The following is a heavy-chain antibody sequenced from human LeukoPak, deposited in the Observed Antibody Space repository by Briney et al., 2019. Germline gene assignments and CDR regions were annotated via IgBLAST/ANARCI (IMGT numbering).Heavy chain of an antibody. CDR2: IYYSGST. V-gene: IGHV4-39*07. D-gene: IGHD6-13*01. Sequence: PSETLSLTCTVSGGSISSSSYYWGWIRQPPGKGLEWIGSIYYSGSTYYNPSLKSRVTISVDTSKNQFSLKLSSVTAADTAVYYCARGGSSWYDNWFDPWGQGTLVTVSS. J-gene: IGHJ5*02. CDR3: ARGGSSWYDNWFDP. CDR1: GGSISSSSYY.